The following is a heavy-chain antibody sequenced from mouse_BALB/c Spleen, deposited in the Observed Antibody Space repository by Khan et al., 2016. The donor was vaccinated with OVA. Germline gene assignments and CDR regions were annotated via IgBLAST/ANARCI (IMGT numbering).Heavy chain of an antibody. V-gene: IGHV3-2*02. Sequence: EVQLVESGPGLVKPSQSLSLTCTVTGYSITSDYAWNWIRQFPGNKLEWMGYISYSGNTKYNPSLKSRISITRDTSKNQFFLQLNSVTIEDVATYYWARVYGVDFDYWGQGTTLTVSS. CDR1: GYSITSDYA. J-gene: IGHJ2*01. D-gene: IGHD1-1*01. CDR3: ARVYGVDFDY. CDR2: ISYSGNT.